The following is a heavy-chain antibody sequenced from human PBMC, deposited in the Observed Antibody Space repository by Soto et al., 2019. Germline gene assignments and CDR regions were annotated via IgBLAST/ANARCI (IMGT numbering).Heavy chain of an antibody. J-gene: IGHJ2*01. CDR1: GYTFTSYG. V-gene: IGHV1-18*01. CDR2: ISAYNGNT. CDR3: ARDSGADYGDYEGYFDL. D-gene: IGHD4-17*01. Sequence: QVQLVQSGAEVKKPGASVKVSCKASGYTFTSYGISWVRQAPGQGLEWMGWISAYNGNTNYAQKLQGRVTMTTDTTTSTGYMELRSGSSDDTAVYYCARDSGADYGDYEGYFDLWGRGTLVTVSS.